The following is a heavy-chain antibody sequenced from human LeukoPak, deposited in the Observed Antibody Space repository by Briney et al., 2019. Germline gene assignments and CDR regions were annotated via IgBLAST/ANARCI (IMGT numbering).Heavy chain of an antibody. CDR2: ISDSSETK. V-gene: IGHV3-48*01. CDR1: GFTFSDYS. Sequence: GGSLRLSCAASGFTFSDYSMNWVRQAPGKGLEWVSHISDSSETKYYADSVQGRFTISRDNAKNSLYLQMNSLRAEDTAVYYCARPAGVPAARFDYWGQGALVTVSS. CDR3: ARPAGVPAARFDY. J-gene: IGHJ4*02. D-gene: IGHD2-2*01.